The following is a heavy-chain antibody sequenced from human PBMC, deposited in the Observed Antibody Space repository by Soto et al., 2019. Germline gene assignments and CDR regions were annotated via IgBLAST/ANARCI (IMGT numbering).Heavy chain of an antibody. Sequence: GASVKVSCKASGYTFTSYGISWVRQAPGQGLEWMGWISAYNGNTNYAQKLQGRVTVTTDTSTSTAYMELRSLRSDDTAVYYCASDGPPFGVVSTFVYLGQGTLVTV. CDR3: ASDGPPFGVVSTFVY. CDR1: GYTFTSYG. J-gene: IGHJ4*02. V-gene: IGHV1-18*01. CDR2: ISAYNGNT. D-gene: IGHD3-3*01.